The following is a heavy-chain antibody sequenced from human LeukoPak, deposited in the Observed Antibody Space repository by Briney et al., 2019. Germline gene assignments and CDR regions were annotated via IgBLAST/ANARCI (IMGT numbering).Heavy chain of an antibody. CDR2: IHHTGAT. Sequence: SGTLSLTCAVYGGSLSGYFWSWIRQPPGKGLEWIGEIHHTGATNYKPSLKSRVSISLDMSKNQLSLEMRSVTAADTAVCYCARGRLDYYYMDVWGRGTTVTVSS. CDR3: ARGRLDYYYMDV. CDR1: GGSLSGYF. D-gene: IGHD3-9*01. J-gene: IGHJ6*03. V-gene: IGHV4-34*01.